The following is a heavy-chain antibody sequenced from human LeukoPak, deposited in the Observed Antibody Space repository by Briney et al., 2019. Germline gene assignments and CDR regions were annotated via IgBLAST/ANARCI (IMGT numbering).Heavy chain of an antibody. CDR3: ARVVAAGTYYFDF. J-gene: IGHJ4*02. D-gene: IGHD6-25*01. V-gene: IGHV3-21*01. CDR2: ISSSSSYI. CDR1: GVTFDDYA. Sequence: PGGSLRLSCTVSGVTFDDYAMHWGRQVPGKGLEWVSSISSSSSYIYYADSVQGRFTISRDNAKNSLYLQMNSLRDEDTAVYYCARVVAAGTYYFDFWGQGTLVTVSS.